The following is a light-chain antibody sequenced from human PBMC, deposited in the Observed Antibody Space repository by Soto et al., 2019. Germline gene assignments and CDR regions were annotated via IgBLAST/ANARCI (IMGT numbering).Light chain of an antibody. CDR2: ATS. J-gene: IGKJ1*01. CDR3: LQYNGYPRT. CDR1: QGISSY. V-gene: IGKV1D-8*03. Sequence: VIWMTQSPSLLSASTGDRVTISCRMSQGISSYLGWFQQKPGKAPKRLIFATSGLQSGVPSRFSGSGSGTEFTLTISSLRPEDFATYYCLQYNGYPRTFGQGTKVDIK.